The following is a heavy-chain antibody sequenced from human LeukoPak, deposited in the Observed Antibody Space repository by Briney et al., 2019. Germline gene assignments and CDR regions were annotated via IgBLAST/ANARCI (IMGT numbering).Heavy chain of an antibody. Sequence: SETLSLTCAVSGGSFSGYYWSWIRQPPGKGLEWIGEINHSGSTNYNPSLKSRVTISVDTSKNQFSLKLSSVTAADTAVYYCARRKGYVGWFDPWGQGTLVTVSS. D-gene: IGHD1-1*01. CDR2: INHSGST. J-gene: IGHJ5*02. CDR3: ARRKGYVGWFDP. CDR1: GGSFSGYY. V-gene: IGHV4-34*01.